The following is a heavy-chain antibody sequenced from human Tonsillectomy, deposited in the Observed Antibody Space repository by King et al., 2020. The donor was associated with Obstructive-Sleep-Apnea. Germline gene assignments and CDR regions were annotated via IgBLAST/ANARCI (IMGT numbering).Heavy chain of an antibody. Sequence: VQLVESGAEVKKPGSSVKVSCKASGGTFSSYAISWVRQAPGQGLEWMGGIIPIFGTANYAQKFQGRVTITADESTCTAYMELSSLRSEDTAVYYCARSDQGGGAFDIWGQGTMVTVSS. D-gene: IGHD1-26*01. V-gene: IGHV1-69*01. CDR2: IIPIFGTA. CDR1: GGTFSSYA. CDR3: ARSDQGGGAFDI. J-gene: IGHJ3*02.